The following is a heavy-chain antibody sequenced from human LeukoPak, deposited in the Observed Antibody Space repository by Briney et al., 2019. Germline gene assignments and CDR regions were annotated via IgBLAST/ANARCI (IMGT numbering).Heavy chain of an antibody. V-gene: IGHV3-53*01. CDR3: ARDHNEVPAAITAY. Sequence: GGSLSLSCAASGFTFTSYSMSWVRQAPGKGLEWVSVIFSGGSRYYAESVKGRFTISRDTSRNTLFLQMNSLRAEDTAVYYCARDHNEVPAAITAYWGQGTLVTVSS. CDR2: IFSGGSR. J-gene: IGHJ4*02. D-gene: IGHD2-2*01. CDR1: GFTFTSYS.